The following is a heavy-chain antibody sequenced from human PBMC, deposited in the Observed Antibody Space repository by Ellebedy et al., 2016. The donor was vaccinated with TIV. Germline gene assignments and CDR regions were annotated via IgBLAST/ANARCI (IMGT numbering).Heavy chain of an antibody. CDR1: GFTFSDYY. Sequence: GGSLRLXXAASGFTFSDYYMSWIRQAPGKGLEWVAVIWYDGSNKYYADSVKGRFTISRDNSKNTLYLQMNSLRAEDTAVYYCARETNTAMADYWGQGTLVTVSS. CDR3: ARETNTAMADY. V-gene: IGHV3-33*08. D-gene: IGHD5-18*01. CDR2: IWYDGSNK. J-gene: IGHJ4*02.